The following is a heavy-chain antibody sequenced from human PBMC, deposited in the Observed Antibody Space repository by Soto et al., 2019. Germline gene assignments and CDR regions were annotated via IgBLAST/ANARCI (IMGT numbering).Heavy chain of an antibody. J-gene: IGHJ6*02. V-gene: IGHV3-33*01. CDR2: LWFDGSKK. CDR1: GFTFRRYG. Sequence: QMQLVESGGGVVQPGRSLRLSCAASGFTFRRYGIHWVRQAPGKGLEWVALLWFDGSKKYYVDSVEGRFAVSRDNSKNTLYLQMKSLRVEDTAVYYCARDRLVPYGYGMDVWGQGPTVTVSS. D-gene: IGHD2-2*01. CDR3: ARDRLVPYGYGMDV.